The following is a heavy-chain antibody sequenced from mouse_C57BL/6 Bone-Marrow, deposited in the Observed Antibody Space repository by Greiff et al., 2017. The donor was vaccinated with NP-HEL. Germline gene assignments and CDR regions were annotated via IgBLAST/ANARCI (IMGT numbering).Heavy chain of an antibody. D-gene: IGHD2-1*01. CDR2: IYPRDGST. CDR1: GYTFTSCD. Sequence: QVQLQQSGPELVKPGASVKLSCKASGYTFTSCDINWVKQRPGQGLEWIGWIYPRDGSTKYNEKFKGKATLTVDTSSSTAYMELHSLTSEDSAVYFCARIYYGKGWYFDVWGTGTTVTVSS. J-gene: IGHJ1*03. CDR3: ARIYYGKGWYFDV. V-gene: IGHV1-85*01.